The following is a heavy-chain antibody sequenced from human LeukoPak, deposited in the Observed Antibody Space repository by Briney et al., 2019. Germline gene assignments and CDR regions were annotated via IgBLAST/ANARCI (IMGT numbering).Heavy chain of an antibody. V-gene: IGHV4-34*01. CDR3: ARQPRITYYYGSGTNWFDP. J-gene: IGHJ5*02. CDR1: GGSFSGYY. D-gene: IGHD3-10*01. Sequence: SETLSLTCVVYGGSFSGYYWSWIRQPPGKGLEWIGEINHSGSTNYNPSLKSRVTISVDTSKNQFSLKLSSVTAADTAVYYCARQPRITYYYGSGTNWFDPWGQGTLVTVSS. CDR2: INHSGST.